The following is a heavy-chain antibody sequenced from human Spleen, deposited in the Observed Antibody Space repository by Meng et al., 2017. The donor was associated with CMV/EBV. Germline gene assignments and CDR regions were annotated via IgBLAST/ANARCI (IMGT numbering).Heavy chain of an antibody. J-gene: IGHJ5*01. D-gene: IGHD5-18*01. V-gene: IGHV3-21*04. CDR1: GFTFSSYS. CDR3: ARSNRGFIYGFDF. CDR2: ISSSSNFI. Sequence: GESLKISCAASGFTFSSYSMNWVRQAPGKGLEWVSSISSSSNFIYYADSVKGRFTISRDNAKNSLYLQMNSLRAEDTAVYYCARSNRGFIYGFDFWGQGTLVTVSS.